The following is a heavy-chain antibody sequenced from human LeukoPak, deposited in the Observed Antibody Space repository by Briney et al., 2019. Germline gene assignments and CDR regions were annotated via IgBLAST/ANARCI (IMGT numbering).Heavy chain of an antibody. V-gene: IGHV3-74*01. D-gene: IGHD3-16*01. CDR1: GFTFSSYW. CDR3: ATLGDYYFDY. Sequence: GGSLRLSCAASGFTFSSYWMHWVRQAQGQGLVWVSRINSDGSSTSYADSVKGRFTISRDNAKNTLYLQMNSLRAEDTAVYYCATLGDYYFDYWGQGTLVTVSS. CDR2: INSDGSST. J-gene: IGHJ4*02.